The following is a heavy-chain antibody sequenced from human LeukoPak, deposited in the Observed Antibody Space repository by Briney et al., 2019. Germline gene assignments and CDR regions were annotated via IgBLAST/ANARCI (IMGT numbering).Heavy chain of an antibody. CDR3: ASPAEQHLVLPWKRHAFDI. J-gene: IGHJ3*02. CDR1: GGSFSGYY. D-gene: IGHD6-13*01. CDR2: INHSGST. V-gene: IGHV4-34*01. Sequence: SETLSLTCAVYGGSFSGYYWSWIRQPPGKGLEWIGEINHSGSTNYNPSLKSRVTISVDTSKNQFSLKLSSVTAADTAVYYCASPAEQHLVLPWKRHAFDIWGQGTMVTVSS.